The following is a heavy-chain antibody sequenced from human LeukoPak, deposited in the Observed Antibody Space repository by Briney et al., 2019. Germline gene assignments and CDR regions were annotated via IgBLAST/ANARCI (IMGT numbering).Heavy chain of an antibody. CDR3: ARDQADLLSGYSYYGMDV. CDR2: IYYSGST. D-gene: IGHD3-3*01. J-gene: IGHJ6*02. CDR1: GGSLSSYY. V-gene: IGHV4-59*01. Sequence: SETLSLTCTVSGGSLSSYYWSWIRQPPGKGLEWIGYIYYSGSTNYNPSLKSRVTISVDTSKNQFSLKLSSVTAADTAVYYCARDQADLLSGYSYYGMDVWGQGTTVSVSS.